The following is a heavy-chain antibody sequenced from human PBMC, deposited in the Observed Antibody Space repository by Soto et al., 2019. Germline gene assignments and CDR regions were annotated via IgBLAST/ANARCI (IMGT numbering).Heavy chain of an antibody. CDR2: ISNSFSDGNT. CDR3: ATVCSPEGGNYFDH. Sequence: EVQVLESGGGLVQPGGSLRLSCAASGFTFSNYAMDWVRQAPGKGLEWVSAISNSFSDGNTHYADSVKGRFTISRDNDQNTVFLEMNSLRAEDTAVYYCATVCSPEGGNYFDHWGQGTLVTVSS. D-gene: IGHD3-10*02. CDR1: GFTFSNYA. V-gene: IGHV3-23*01. J-gene: IGHJ4*02.